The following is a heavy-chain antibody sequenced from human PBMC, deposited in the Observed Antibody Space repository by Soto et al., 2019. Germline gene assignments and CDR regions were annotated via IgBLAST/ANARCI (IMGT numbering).Heavy chain of an antibody. D-gene: IGHD6-19*01. J-gene: IGHJ4*02. Sequence: ASVKVSCKASGYTFTGYYMHWVRQAPGQGLEWMGWINPNSGGTNYAQKFQGRVTMTRDTSISTAYMELSRLRSDDTAVYYCARARQWLVPLFDYWGQGTLVTVSS. CDR2: INPNSGGT. CDR3: ARARQWLVPLFDY. V-gene: IGHV1-2*02. CDR1: GYTFTGYY.